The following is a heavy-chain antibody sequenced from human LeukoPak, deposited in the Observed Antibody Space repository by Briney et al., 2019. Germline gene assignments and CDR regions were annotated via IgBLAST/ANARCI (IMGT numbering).Heavy chain of an antibody. CDR3: ARGNYDILTGYYSGTGWFDP. CDR2: ISSSSSYI. V-gene: IGHV3-21*01. J-gene: IGHJ5*02. D-gene: IGHD3-9*01. CDR1: GFTFSSYS. Sequence: PGGSLRLSCAASGFTFSSYSMNWVRQAPGKGLEWVSSISSSSSYIYYADSVKGRFTISRDNAKNSLYLQMNSLRAEDTAVYYCARGNYDILTGYYSGTGWFDPWGQGTLVTVSS.